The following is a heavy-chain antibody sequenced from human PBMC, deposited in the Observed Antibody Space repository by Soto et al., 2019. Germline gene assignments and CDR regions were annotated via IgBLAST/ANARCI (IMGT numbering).Heavy chain of an antibody. V-gene: IGHV4-59*01. CDR3: ARAPRTTYFDY. CDR2: IYYSGST. Sequence: ASETLSLTCTVSGGSISSYYWSWIRQPPGKGLEWIGYIYYSGSTNYNPSLKSRVTISVDTSKNQFSLKLSSVTAADTAVYYCARAPRTTYFDYWGQGTLVTVS. D-gene: IGHD2-2*01. CDR1: GGSISSYY. J-gene: IGHJ4*02.